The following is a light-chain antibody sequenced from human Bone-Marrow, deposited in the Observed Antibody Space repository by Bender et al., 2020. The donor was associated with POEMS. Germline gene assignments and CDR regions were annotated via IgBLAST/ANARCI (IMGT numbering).Light chain of an antibody. CDR3: AAWDDSLSGLWV. CDR2: NAN. V-gene: IGLV1-44*01. CDR1: ISNIETNS. J-gene: IGLJ3*02. Sequence: QSVVTQPPSASGTPGQRITISCSGSISNIETNSVNWFQQLPGTAPKLVIHNANHRPSGVPDRFSGSKSGTSASLAITGLRSEDEADYYCAAWDDSLSGLWVFGGGTKLTVL.